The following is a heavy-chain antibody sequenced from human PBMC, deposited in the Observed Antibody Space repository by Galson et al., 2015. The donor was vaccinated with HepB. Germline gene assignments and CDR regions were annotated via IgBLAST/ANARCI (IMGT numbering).Heavy chain of an antibody. V-gene: IGHV4-61*02. Sequence: TLSLTCTVSGGSISSGSYYWSWIRQPAGKGLEWIGRIYTSGSTNYNPSLKSRVTMSVDTSKNQFSLKLSSVTAADTAVYYCARDRGGIAAAGNFDCWGQGTLVTVSS. J-gene: IGHJ4*02. CDR3: ARDRGGIAAAGNFDC. D-gene: IGHD6-13*01. CDR2: IYTSGST. CDR1: GGSISSGSYY.